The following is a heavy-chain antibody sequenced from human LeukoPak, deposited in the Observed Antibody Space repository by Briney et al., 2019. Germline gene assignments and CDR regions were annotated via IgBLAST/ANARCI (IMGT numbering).Heavy chain of an antibody. D-gene: IGHD3-22*01. J-gene: IGHJ4*02. CDR3: ARDPDDSSGYYLDY. Sequence: ASVKVSCKASGYSFTCYYMHWVRQAPGQGLEWMGWINPNSGGTNYAQKFQGRVTMTRDTSISTAYMELSRLRSDDTAVYYCARDPDDSSGYYLDYWGQGTLVTVSS. CDR2: INPNSGGT. CDR1: GYSFTCYY. V-gene: IGHV1-2*02.